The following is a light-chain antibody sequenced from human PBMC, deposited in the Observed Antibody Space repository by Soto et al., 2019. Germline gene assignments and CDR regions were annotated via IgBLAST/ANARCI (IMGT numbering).Light chain of an antibody. V-gene: IGKV3-11*01. CDR2: DVS. Sequence: ETVLTQSPATLSLSPGERATLSCRASQSISRDLAWYQQKPGQPPRLLICDVSNMATCVTSRFSGSGSGTDFTLTISILEPEDFAVYYCQQRNNWPLTFGQGTKVEIK. J-gene: IGKJ1*01. CDR1: QSISRD. CDR3: QQRNNWPLT.